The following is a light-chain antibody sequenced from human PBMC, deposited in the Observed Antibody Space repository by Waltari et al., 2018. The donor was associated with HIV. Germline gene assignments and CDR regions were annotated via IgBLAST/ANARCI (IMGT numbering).Light chain of an antibody. CDR3: CSYAGAYTYV. J-gene: IGLJ1*01. Sequence: QSDLTQPRSVSGSPGQSVTISCTGTSSDIGYFDYVSWYQQYPGKAPKVLIYEVDHRPSGVPDRFTGSKSGITASLTISGLQGEDEADYYCCSYAGAYTYVFGTGTKVNVL. CDR1: SSDIGYFDY. V-gene: IGLV2-11*01. CDR2: EVD.